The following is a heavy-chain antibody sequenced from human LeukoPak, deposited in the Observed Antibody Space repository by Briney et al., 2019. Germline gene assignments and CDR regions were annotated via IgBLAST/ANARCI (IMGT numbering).Heavy chain of an antibody. CDR2: IYYSGST. V-gene: IGHV4-39*07. D-gene: IGHD6-13*01. J-gene: IGHJ5*02. Sequence: PSETLSLTCTVSGGSISSSSYYWGWIRQPPGKGLEWIGSIYYSGSTYYNPSLKSRVTISVDTSKNQFSLKLSSVTAADTAVYYCARVFAYPVGNIAAAGTEFDPWGQGTLVTVSS. CDR3: ARVFAYPVGNIAAAGTEFDP. CDR1: GGSISSSSYY.